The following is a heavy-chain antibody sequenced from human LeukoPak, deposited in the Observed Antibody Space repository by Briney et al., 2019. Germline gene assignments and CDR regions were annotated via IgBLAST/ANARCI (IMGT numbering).Heavy chain of an antibody. CDR3: ARGGGDGYNHYGMDV. J-gene: IGHJ6*02. CDR2: IYYSGST. D-gene: IGHD5-24*01. Sequence: SETLSLTCTVSGGSISSSSYYWGWIRQPPGKGLEWIGSIYYSGSTYYNPSLKSRVTISVDTSKNQSSLKLSSVTAADTAVYYCARGGGDGYNHYGMDVWGQGTTVTVSS. CDR1: GGSISSSSYY. V-gene: IGHV4-39*01.